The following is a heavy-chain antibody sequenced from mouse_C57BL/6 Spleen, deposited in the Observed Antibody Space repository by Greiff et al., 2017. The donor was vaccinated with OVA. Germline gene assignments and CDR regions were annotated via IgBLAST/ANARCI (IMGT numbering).Heavy chain of an antibody. Sequence: VKLEESGPGLVAPSQSLSITCTVSGFSLTSYGVHWVRQPPGKGLEWLVVIWSDGSTTYNSAIKSRLSISKDNSKSQVFLKMNSRQTDDTARYYCARHRGIYYAMDYWGQGTSVTVSS. CDR1: GFSLTSYG. V-gene: IGHV2-6-1*01. CDR2: IWSDGST. J-gene: IGHJ4*01. CDR3: ARHRGIYYAMDY.